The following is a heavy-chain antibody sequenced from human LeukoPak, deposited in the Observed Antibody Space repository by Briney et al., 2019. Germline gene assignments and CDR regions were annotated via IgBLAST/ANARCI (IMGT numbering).Heavy chain of an antibody. V-gene: IGHV4-39*07. J-gene: IGHJ5*02. D-gene: IGHD6-19*01. CDR1: GGSVTNTGYY. CDR3: ARSIWQWGPSWFDP. CDR2: IYYTGST. Sequence: PSETLSLTCTVSGGSVTNTGYYWGWIRQPPGKGLEWIGSIYYTGSTYYNPSLKSRVTISVDTSKNQFSLRLSSVTAADTAVYYCARSIWQWGPSWFDPWGQGTLVTVSS.